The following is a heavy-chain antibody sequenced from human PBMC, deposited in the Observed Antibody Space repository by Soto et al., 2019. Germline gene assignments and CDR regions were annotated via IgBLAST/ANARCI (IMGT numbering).Heavy chain of an antibody. CDR1: GGSISSYY. J-gene: IGHJ3*02. D-gene: IGHD6-6*01. Sequence: SETLSLTCTVSGGSISSYYWSWIRQPPGKGLEWIGYIYYSGSTNYNPSLKSRVTISVDTSKNQFSLKLSSVTAADTAVYYCARTWLSSSDAFDIWGQGTMVTVSS. V-gene: IGHV4-59*01. CDR3: ARTWLSSSDAFDI. CDR2: IYYSGST.